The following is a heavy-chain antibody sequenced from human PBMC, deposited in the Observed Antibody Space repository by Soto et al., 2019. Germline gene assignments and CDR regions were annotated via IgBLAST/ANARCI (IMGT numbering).Heavy chain of an antibody. Sequence: ASVKVSCKASGYTFTSYAMHWVRQAPGQRLEWMGWINADNGNTKYSQKFQGRVTFTRDTSASTAYMELSSLRSEDTAVYYCARWVSVRGWFDSWGQGTLVTVS. D-gene: IGHD3-22*01. J-gene: IGHJ5*01. V-gene: IGHV1-3*01. CDR1: GYTFTSYA. CDR3: ARWVSVRGWFDS. CDR2: INADNGNT.